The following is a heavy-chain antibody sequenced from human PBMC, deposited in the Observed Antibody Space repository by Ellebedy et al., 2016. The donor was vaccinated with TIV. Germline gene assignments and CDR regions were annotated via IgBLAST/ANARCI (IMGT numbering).Heavy chain of an antibody. V-gene: IGHV3-7*01. D-gene: IGHD3-22*01. CDR3: ARDCLSSAYYPNWYFDL. CDR2: INSDGSEK. Sequence: GGSLRLSXVASGIPFTNSWMTWVRQTPGKGLEWVASINSDGSEKRYVDSAKGRFTISRDNAANSVYLQMNSLRAEDTAVYYCARDCLSSAYYPNWYFDLWGRGTLVTVSS. CDR1: GIPFTNSW. J-gene: IGHJ2*01.